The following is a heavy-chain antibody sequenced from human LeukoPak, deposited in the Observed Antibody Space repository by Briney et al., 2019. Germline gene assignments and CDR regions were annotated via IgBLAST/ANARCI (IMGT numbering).Heavy chain of an antibody. CDR1: GFTFSSYG. CDR2: IWYDGSNK. D-gene: IGHD1-26*01. Sequence: GGSLRLSCAASGFTFSSYGMHWVRQAPGKGLEGVAVIWYDGSNKYYADSVKGRFTISRDNSKNTLYLQMNSLRAEDTAVYYCARERMGRYYYDCWGQGTLVTVSS. CDR3: ARERMGRYYYDC. V-gene: IGHV3-33*01. J-gene: IGHJ4*01.